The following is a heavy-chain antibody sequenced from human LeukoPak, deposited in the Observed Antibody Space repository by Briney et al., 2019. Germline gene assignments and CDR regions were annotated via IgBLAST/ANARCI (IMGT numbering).Heavy chain of an antibody. J-gene: IGHJ5*02. CDR3: ARDLGYCSGGSCYSPSWFDP. CDR1: GYSISSGFY. V-gene: IGHV4-38-2*02. CDR2: IDDGGNT. Sequence: KPSETLSLTCTVSGYSISSGFYWGWIRQPPGKGLEWIGNIDDGGNTYYNPSLKSRVTISVDTSKNQFSLKVNSVTAADTAVYYCARDLGYCSGGSCYSPSWFDPWGQGTLVTVSS. D-gene: IGHD2-15*01.